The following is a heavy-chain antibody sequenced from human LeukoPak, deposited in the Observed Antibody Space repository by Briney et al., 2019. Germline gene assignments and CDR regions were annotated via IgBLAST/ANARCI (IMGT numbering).Heavy chain of an antibody. CDR1: GDSVSGYA. CDR3: ARGYGSAWTLDY. Sequence: ASVKVSCKASGDSVSGYAVGWVRQAPGQGPEWMGGILPIFHTANYAQKFQGRVTITADESTGTAHMELTSLRSDDTAVYYCARGYGSAWTLDYWGQGTLVTVSS. D-gene: IGHD6-25*01. V-gene: IGHV1-69*13. J-gene: IGHJ4*02. CDR2: ILPIFHTA.